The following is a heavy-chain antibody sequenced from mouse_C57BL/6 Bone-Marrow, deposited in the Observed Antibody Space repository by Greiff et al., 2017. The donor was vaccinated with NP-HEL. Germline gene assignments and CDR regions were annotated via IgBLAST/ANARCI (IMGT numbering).Heavy chain of an antibody. CDR3: ARYTGWPLGAMDS. CDR1: GYFITSVY. CDR2: ISYSGST. J-gene: IGHJ4*01. Sequence: ESGPGLAKPSQTLSLTCSFTGYFITSVYWNWIRKFPGIKLEYMGYISYSGSTYFNPSLNSRISITRDTSKNQYYLQLNSVTTENTATYYCARYTGWPLGAMDSSGQGTSVTVSS. V-gene: IGHV3-8*01. D-gene: IGHD1-1*01.